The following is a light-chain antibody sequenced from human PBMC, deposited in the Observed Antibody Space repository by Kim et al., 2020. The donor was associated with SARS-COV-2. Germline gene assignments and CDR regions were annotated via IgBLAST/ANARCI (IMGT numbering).Light chain of an antibody. Sequence: EIVLMQSPGTLSLSPGEGATLSCRASQSVRSSYLAWYQQKPGQAPRLLIHGASSRATGIPDRFSGSGSGTDFTLTISRLEPEDFAVYYCQQYGTSPRTFGQGTKVDIK. V-gene: IGKV3-20*01. CDR3: QQYGTSPRT. CDR2: GAS. CDR1: QSVRSSY. J-gene: IGKJ1*01.